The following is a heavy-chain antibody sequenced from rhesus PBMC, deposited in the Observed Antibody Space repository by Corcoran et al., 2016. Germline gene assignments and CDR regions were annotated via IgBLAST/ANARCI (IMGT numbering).Heavy chain of an antibody. CDR1: GGSISSNY. CDR3: ARDRGIAAGKFDY. D-gene: IGHD6-31*01. Sequence: QVQLQESGPGLVKPSETLSLTCAVSGGSISSNYWSWIRQAPGKGLEWMGYSVGSGRTTYHPPLKRRVTLSVDTSQNQLSLKLSSVTAADTAVYYCARDRGIAAGKFDYWGQGVLVTVSS. V-gene: IGHV4S11*01. J-gene: IGHJ4*01. CDR2: SVGSGRT.